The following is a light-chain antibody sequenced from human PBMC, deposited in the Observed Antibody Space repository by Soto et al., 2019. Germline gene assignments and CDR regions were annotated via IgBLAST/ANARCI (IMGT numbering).Light chain of an antibody. Sequence: EIVLTQSPGTLSLSPGERATLSCRASESVSINLAWYQQKPGQAPTLLIYGASTRATGIPARFSGSGSGTEFTLTISGLQSEDFAVYYCQQYSIWRTFGQGTKVDIK. J-gene: IGKJ1*01. CDR2: GAS. CDR3: QQYSIWRT. V-gene: IGKV3-15*01. CDR1: ESVSIN.